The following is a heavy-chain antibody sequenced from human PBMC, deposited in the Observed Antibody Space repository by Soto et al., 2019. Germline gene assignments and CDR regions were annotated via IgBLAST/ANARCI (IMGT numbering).Heavy chain of an antibody. J-gene: IGHJ6*02. CDR2: IYYSGST. CDR3: ARHGSYTYYYYGMDV. D-gene: IGHD2-15*01. CDR1: GGSISSSSYY. V-gene: IGHV4-39*01. Sequence: QLQLQESGPGLVKPSETLSLTCTVSGGSISSSSYYWGWIRQPPGKGLEWIGSIYYSGSTYYNPSLKSRVTISVDTSKNQFSLKLSSVTAADTAVYYCARHGSYTYYYYGMDVWGQGTTVTVSS.